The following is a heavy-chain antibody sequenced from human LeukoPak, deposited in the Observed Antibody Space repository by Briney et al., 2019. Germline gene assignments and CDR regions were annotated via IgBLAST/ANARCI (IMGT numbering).Heavy chain of an antibody. CDR3: AKVSRTDGYNYFDC. V-gene: IGHV3-23*01. Sequence: TGGSLRLSCAASGFTFSSYVMSWVRQAPGKGLEWVSVISGSGDTTYYADSVKGRFTTSRDNSKNTLYLHMNSLRAEDTAVYYCAKVSRTDGYNYFDCWGQGTLVTVSS. CDR1: GFTFSSYV. CDR2: ISGSGDTT. J-gene: IGHJ4*02. D-gene: IGHD5-24*01.